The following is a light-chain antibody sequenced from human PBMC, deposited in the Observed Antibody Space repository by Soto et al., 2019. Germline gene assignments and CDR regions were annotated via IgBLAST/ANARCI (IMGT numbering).Light chain of an antibody. J-gene: IGKJ2*01. CDR3: QQRSSSFT. Sequence: IVLTQSPATLSLSPGERATLSCRASQSVGSSLAWYQQKPGQPPRLLIYDASNRATGIPARFSGSGSGTDFTLTISGLEPEDFAVYYCQQRSSSFTFGQGTKLDIK. V-gene: IGKV3-11*01. CDR1: QSVGSS. CDR2: DAS.